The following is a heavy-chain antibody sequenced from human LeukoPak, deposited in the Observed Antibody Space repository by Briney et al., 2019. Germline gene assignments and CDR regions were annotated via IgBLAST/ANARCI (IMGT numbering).Heavy chain of an antibody. CDR3: ARGQGLWLGELGFDY. CDR2: IGSNGGST. V-gene: IGHV3-64*02. D-gene: IGHD3-10*01. J-gene: IGHJ4*02. Sequence: PGGSLRLSCAASGFTFSSYAIHWVRQAPGKGLEYVSAIGSNGGSTYYADSVKDRFTISRDNSKNTLYLQMGSLRAEDMAVYYCARGQGLWLGELGFDYWGQGTLVTVSS. CDR1: GFTFSSYA.